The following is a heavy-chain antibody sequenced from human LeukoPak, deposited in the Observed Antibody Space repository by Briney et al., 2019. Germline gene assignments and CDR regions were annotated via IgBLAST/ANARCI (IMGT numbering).Heavy chain of an antibody. CDR2: ISSSGSTI. Sequence: PGGSLRLSCAASGFTFSSYEMNWVRQAPGKGLEWVSYISSSGSTIYYADSVKGRFTISRDNSKNTLYLQMNSLRAEDTAVYYCAKGQGSNYYYYMDVWGKGTTVTISS. D-gene: IGHD3-10*01. CDR1: GFTFSSYE. V-gene: IGHV3-48*03. CDR3: AKGQGSNYYYYMDV. J-gene: IGHJ6*03.